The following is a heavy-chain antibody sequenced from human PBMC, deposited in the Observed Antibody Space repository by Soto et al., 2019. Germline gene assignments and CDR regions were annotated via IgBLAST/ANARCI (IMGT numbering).Heavy chain of an antibody. Sequence: QVQLQESGPGLVKPSETLSLTCTVSGGSISTFYWSWIRQPAGKGLEWIGRIYSSGSTNYNPSLKSRVTKSEDTTKNTFSLKLSSVTAADTAVYYCARVDGVIAARGRTFKYYYGMDVRGQGTTVTVSS. D-gene: IGHD2-15*01. CDR2: IYSSGST. V-gene: IGHV4-4*07. CDR3: ARVDGVIAARGRTFKYYYGMDV. J-gene: IGHJ6*02. CDR1: GGSISTFY.